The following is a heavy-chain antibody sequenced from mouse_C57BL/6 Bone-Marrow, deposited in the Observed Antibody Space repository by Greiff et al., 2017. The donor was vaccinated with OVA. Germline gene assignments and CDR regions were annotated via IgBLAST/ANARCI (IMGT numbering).Heavy chain of an antibody. D-gene: IGHD2-1*01. CDR3: ARRGYYGNYWYFDV. CDR2: IYPSDSET. J-gene: IGHJ1*03. Sequence: VQLQQPGAELVRPGSSVKLSCKASGYTFTSYWMDWVKQRPGQGLEWIGNIYPSDSETHYNQKFKDKATLTVDKSSSTAYMQLSSLTSEDSAVYYCARRGYYGNYWYFDVWGTGTTVTVSS. CDR1: GYTFTSYW. V-gene: IGHV1-61*01.